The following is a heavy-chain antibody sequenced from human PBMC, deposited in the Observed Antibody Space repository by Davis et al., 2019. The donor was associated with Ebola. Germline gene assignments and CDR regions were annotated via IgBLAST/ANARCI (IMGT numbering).Heavy chain of an antibody. V-gene: IGHV3-7*03. CDR2: IKQDGSEK. J-gene: IGHJ4*02. CDR3: ARGRRYCSSTSCVLFDY. CDR1: GFTFSSYW. D-gene: IGHD2-2*01. Sequence: PGGSLRLSCAASGFTFSSYWMSWVRQAPGKGLEWVANIKQDGSEKYYVDSVKGRFTISRDNAKNSLYLQMNSLRAEDTAVYYCARGRRYCSSTSCVLFDYWGQGTLVTVSS.